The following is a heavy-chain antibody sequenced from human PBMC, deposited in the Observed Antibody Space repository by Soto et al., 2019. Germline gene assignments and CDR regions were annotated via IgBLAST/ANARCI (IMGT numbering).Heavy chain of an antibody. Sequence: ASVKVSCKASCYTFTRYCISWGRQAPGQGLEWMGWISAYNGNTNYAQKLQGRVTMTTDTSTSTAYMELRSLRSDDTAVYYCAREIAAGPYNWFDPWGQGTLVTVSS. CDR1: CYTFTRYC. CDR2: ISAYNGNT. J-gene: IGHJ5*02. D-gene: IGHD6-6*01. V-gene: IGHV1-18*01. CDR3: AREIAAGPYNWFDP.